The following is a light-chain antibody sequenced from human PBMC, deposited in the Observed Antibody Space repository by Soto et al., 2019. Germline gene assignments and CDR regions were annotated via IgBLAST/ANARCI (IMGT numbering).Light chain of an antibody. CDR1: QSLLHSNGYNY. CDR2: LGS. CDR3: MQALQTPRT. J-gene: IGKJ3*01. V-gene: IGKV2-28*01. Sequence: DIVMTQSPLSLPVTPGEPAPISCRSSQSLLHSNGYNYLDWYLQKPGQSPQLLIYLGSNRASGVPDRFSGSGSGTDFTLKISRVEAEDVGVYYCMQALQTPRTFGHGTNVDIK.